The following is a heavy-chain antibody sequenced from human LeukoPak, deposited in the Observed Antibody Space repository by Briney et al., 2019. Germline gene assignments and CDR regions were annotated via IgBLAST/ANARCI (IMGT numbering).Heavy chain of an antibody. CDR1: GFTFSSYG. CDR3: AKGLRYYYDSSGAFDY. D-gene: IGHD3-22*01. V-gene: IGHV3-30*18. J-gene: IGHJ4*02. Sequence: GGSLRLSCAASGFTFSSYGMHWVRQAPGKGLEWVAVISYDGSNKYYADSVKGRVTISRDNSKNTLYLQMNSLRAEDTAVYYCAKGLRYYYDSSGAFDYWGQGTLVTVSS. CDR2: ISYDGSNK.